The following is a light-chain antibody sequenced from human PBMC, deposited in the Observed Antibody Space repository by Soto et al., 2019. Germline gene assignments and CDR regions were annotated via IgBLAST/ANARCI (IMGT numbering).Light chain of an antibody. CDR3: AAWDDSLNGLV. CDR2: NNN. CDR1: SSNIGSNT. J-gene: IGLJ1*01. Sequence: QSALTQPPSASGTPGQRVTISCSGSSSNIGSNTVNWYQQLPGTAPKLLIYNNNQRPSGVPDRFSGSKSGTSASLAISGLQSEDEADYYCAAWDDSLNGLVFGTGTKVTV. V-gene: IGLV1-44*01.